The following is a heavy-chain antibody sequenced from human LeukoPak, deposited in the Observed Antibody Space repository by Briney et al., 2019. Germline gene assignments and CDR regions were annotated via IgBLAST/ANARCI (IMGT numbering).Heavy chain of an antibody. V-gene: IGHV2-70*11. J-gene: IGHJ4*02. CDR1: GFSLSTSGMC. CDR3: ARSTYYYDSSGYFDY. Sequence: SGPALVKPTQTLTLTCTFSGFSLSTSGMCVSWIRQPPGKALEWLARIDWDDDKYYSTSLKTRLTISKDTSKNQVVLTMTNMDPVDTATYYCARSTYYYDSSGYFDYWGQGTLVTVSS. CDR2: IDWDDDK. D-gene: IGHD3-22*01.